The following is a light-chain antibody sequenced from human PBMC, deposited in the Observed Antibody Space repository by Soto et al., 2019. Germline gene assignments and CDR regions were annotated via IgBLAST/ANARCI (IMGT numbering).Light chain of an antibody. Sequence: DAQMTQSPSSLSASVGDSVTITCRASQSIGTYLDWYQHKPGKAPKLLIYAASSLQSGVPSRFSSSGSGTDFTLTLSSLQPEDFATYYCQESHSTFGQGTKLEIK. J-gene: IGKJ2*01. CDR3: QESHST. CDR1: QSIGTY. V-gene: IGKV1-39*01. CDR2: AAS.